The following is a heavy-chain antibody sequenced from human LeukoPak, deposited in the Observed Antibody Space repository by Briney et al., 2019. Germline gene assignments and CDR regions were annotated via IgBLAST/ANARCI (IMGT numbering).Heavy chain of an antibody. Sequence: GGSLRLSCAASGFTFSSYAMHWVRQAPGKGLEWVAVISYDGSNKYYADSVKGRFTISRDNSKNTLYLQMNNLRAEDTAIYYCATSGNTGSYNPWGQGTLVTVSS. J-gene: IGHJ5*02. CDR1: GFTFSSYA. CDR2: ISYDGSNK. V-gene: IGHV3-30-3*01. D-gene: IGHD1-26*01. CDR3: ATSGNTGSYNP.